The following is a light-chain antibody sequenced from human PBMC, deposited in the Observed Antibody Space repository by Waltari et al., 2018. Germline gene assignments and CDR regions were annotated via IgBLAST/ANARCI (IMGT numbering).Light chain of an antibody. CDR2: GAS. CDR1: PSVSSSN. V-gene: IGKV3-20*01. Sequence: EIVLTQSPGTLSLSPGERATLSCRASPSVSSSNLAWYQKKPGPDPRLLIYGASSRATGIPDRFSGSGSGTDFTLTISRLEPEDFAVYYCQQYGSSPFTFGPGTKVDIK. CDR3: QQYGSSPFT. J-gene: IGKJ3*01.